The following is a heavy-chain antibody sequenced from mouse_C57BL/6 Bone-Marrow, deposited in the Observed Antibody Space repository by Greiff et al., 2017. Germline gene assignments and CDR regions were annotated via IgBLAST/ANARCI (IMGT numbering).Heavy chain of an antibody. J-gene: IGHJ3*01. Sequence: VQVVESGPELVKPGASVKISCKASGYAFSSSWMNWVKQRPGKGLEWIGRIYPGDGDTNYKGKFKGKATLTADKSSSTAYMQLSSLTSEDSAVYFCARSGGLAYWGQGTLVTVSA. D-gene: IGHD2-4*01. V-gene: IGHV1-82*01. CDR1: GYAFSSSW. CDR3: ARSGGLAY. CDR2: IYPGDGDT.